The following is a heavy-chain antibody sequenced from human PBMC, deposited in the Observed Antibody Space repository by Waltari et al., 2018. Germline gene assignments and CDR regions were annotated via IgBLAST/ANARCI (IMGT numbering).Heavy chain of an antibody. D-gene: IGHD1-1*01. J-gene: IGHJ4*02. V-gene: IGHV3-21*06. Sequence: EVQLVESGGGLVTPGGSLRPSGIASGFTFGAYGMNWVRQAPGKGLEWVSSISKDSIYIFYADSVKGRFTISRDNAKNSLYLQMDSLRAEDTAVYYCARGGAFSGNCLDYWGQGAPVTVSS. CDR1: GFTFGAYG. CDR2: ISKDSIYI. CDR3: ARGGAFSGNCLDY.